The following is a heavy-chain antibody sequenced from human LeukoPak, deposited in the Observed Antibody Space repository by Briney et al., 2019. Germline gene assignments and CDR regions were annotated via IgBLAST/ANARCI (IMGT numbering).Heavy chain of an antibody. J-gene: IGHJ4*02. V-gene: IGHV1-24*01. CDR2: FDPEDGET. D-gene: IGHD3-22*01. CDR3: ATRIAYYDSSGYSLRY. Sequence: ASVKVSCKVSRYTLTELSMHWVRQAPGKGLEWMGGFDPEDGETIYAQKFQGRVTMTEDTSTDTAYMELSSLRSEDTAVYYCATRIAYYDSSGYSLRYWGQGTLVTVSS. CDR1: RYTLTELS.